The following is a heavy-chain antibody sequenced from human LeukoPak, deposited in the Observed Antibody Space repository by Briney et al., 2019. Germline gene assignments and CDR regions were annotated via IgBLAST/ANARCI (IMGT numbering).Heavy chain of an antibody. Sequence: PSETLSLTCTVSGGSISSSSYYWGWIRQPPGKGLEWIGSIYYSGSTYYNPSLKSRVTISVDKSKNQFSLKLSSVTAADTAVYYCARDWGSSWYQVDYWGQGTLVTVSS. D-gene: IGHD6-13*01. J-gene: IGHJ4*02. CDR2: IYYSGST. V-gene: IGHV4-39*07. CDR1: GGSISSSSYY. CDR3: ARDWGSSWYQVDY.